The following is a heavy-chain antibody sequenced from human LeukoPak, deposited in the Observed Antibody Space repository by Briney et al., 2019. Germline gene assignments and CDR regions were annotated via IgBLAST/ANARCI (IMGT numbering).Heavy chain of an antibody. J-gene: IGHJ5*02. V-gene: IGHV4-59*11. Sequence: PTETLSLTCTVSGGSISSHYGSWIRQPPGKGLEWIGYIYYSGSTNYNPPLKSRVTISVDTSKNQFSLKLSSVTAADTAVYYCARSGYSSGRAEFDPWGQGTLVTVSS. D-gene: IGHD6-19*01. CDR2: IYYSGST. CDR3: ARSGYSSGRAEFDP. CDR1: GGSISSHY.